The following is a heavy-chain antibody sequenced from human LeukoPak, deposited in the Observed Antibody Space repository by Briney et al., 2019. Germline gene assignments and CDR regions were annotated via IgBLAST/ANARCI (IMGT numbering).Heavy chain of an antibody. Sequence: GGSLRLSCAASGFTFSGYWMHWVRQAPGKGLEWVANIKQDGSVKYYVDSVKGRFTISRDSSKNTLFLHMNTLRAEDTAIYYCAKDRTVGASYWYFDLWGRGTLVTVSS. CDR3: AKDRTVGASYWYFDL. V-gene: IGHV3-7*03. CDR2: IKQDGSVK. J-gene: IGHJ2*01. CDR1: GFTFSGYW. D-gene: IGHD1-26*01.